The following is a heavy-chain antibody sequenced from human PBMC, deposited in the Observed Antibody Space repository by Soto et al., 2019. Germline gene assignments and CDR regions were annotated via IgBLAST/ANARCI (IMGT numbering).Heavy chain of an antibody. D-gene: IGHD1-1*01. CDR2: IYYSGSTS. CDR3: ARDYNFSFDP. CDR1: GVSISSGGYY. J-gene: IGHJ5*02. V-gene: IGHV4-31*03. Sequence: PSETLSLTCTVSGVSISSGGYYWSWVRQHPGKGLEWIGHIYYSGSTSYYNPSLKSRVTISLDTSKNQFSLKLTSVTAADTAIYYCARDYNFSFDPRGQGTLVTVSS.